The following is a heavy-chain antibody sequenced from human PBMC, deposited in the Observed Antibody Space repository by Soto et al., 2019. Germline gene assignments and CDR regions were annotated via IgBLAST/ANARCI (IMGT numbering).Heavy chain of an antibody. CDR1: GGSISSGGYY. V-gene: IGHV4-31*03. D-gene: IGHD1-7*01. CDR2: IYYSGST. CDR3: ARGRTTVRYYYYGMDV. J-gene: IGHJ6*02. Sequence: PSETLSLTCTVSGGSISSGGYYWSWIRQHPGKGLEWIGYIYYSGSTYYNPSLKSRVTISVDTSKNQFSLKLSSVTAADTAVYYCARGRTTVRYYYYGMDVWGQGTTVTVSS.